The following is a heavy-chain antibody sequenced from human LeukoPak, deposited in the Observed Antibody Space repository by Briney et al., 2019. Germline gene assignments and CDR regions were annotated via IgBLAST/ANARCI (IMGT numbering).Heavy chain of an antibody. J-gene: IGHJ6*02. V-gene: IGHV4-59*11. CDR1: GGSISSHY. Sequence: SESLSLSCTVSGGSISSHYWSWIRQPPGKGLEWIGYIYYSGSTKYNASLQSRVTISLDTSHNQFSLRLSSVTAADTAVYYCARVFLWNSSGGGIPDVWGQGTTVTVSS. CDR3: ARVFLWNSSGGGIPDV. CDR2: IYYSGST. D-gene: IGHD6-19*01.